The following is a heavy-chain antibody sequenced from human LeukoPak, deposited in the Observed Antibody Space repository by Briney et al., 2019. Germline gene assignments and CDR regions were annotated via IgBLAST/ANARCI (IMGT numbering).Heavy chain of an antibody. J-gene: IGHJ3*02. D-gene: IGHD4-23*01. CDR1: GYTFTNYH. CDR2: INPSGGST. V-gene: IGHV1-46*01. Sequence: ASVQVSCKASGYTFTNYHLHWVRQAPGQGLEWMGIINPSGGSTSYAQKFQDRVTMTRDTSTSTVYMELNSLRSEDTAVYYCARATWYGGNPSGAFDICGQGTMVTVSS. CDR3: ARATWYGGNPSGAFDI.